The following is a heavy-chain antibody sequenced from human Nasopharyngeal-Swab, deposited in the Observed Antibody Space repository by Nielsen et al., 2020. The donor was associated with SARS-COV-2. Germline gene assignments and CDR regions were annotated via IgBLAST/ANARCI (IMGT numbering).Heavy chain of an antibody. Sequence: GESLKISCAASGFTFSSYSMNWVRQAPGKGLEWASSISSSGSSIYYADSVKGRFTISRDNAKNSLYLQMNSLRAEDTAVYYCARGFDGSGSYFYYYYAMDVWGQGTTVTVSS. CDR1: GFTFSSYS. V-gene: IGHV3-21*01. J-gene: IGHJ6*02. CDR3: ARGFDGSGSYFYYYYAMDV. CDR2: ISSSGSSI. D-gene: IGHD3-10*01.